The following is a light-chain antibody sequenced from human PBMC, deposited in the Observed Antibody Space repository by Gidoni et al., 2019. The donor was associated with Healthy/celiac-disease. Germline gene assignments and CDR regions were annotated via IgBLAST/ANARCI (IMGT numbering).Light chain of an antibody. CDR2: GAS. J-gene: IGKJ3*01. CDR1: QSVSSSY. V-gene: IGKV3-20*01. Sequence: EIVLTQSPGTLSLSPGERATLSCRASQSVSSSYLAWYQQKPGQAPRLLIYGASSRAPGIPDRFSGSGSGTDFTLTISRLEPEDFAVYYCQQYGSSPGFGPGTKVDIK. CDR3: QQYGSSPG.